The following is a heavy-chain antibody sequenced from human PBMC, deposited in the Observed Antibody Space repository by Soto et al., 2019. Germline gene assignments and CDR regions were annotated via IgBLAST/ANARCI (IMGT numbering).Heavy chain of an antibody. CDR3: ARVRPDDSSGYYYYFDY. J-gene: IGHJ4*02. CDR2: VIPIFGTA. V-gene: IGHV1-69*05. Sequence: ASVKVSCKASGGTFSSYAISWVRQAPGQGLEWLGGVIPIFGTANYAQKFQGRVTITKDESTSTAYMELSSLRTEDTAVYYCARVRPDDSSGYYYYFDYWGQGTLVTVSS. CDR1: GGTFSSYA. D-gene: IGHD3-22*01.